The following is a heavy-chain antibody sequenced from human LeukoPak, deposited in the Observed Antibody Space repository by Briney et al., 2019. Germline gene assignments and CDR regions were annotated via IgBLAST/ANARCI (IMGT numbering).Heavy chain of an antibody. Sequence: GASVTVSCKASGYTFTGFYMHWVRQAPGQGLEWMGWIDPNICTTKYSQKFQGRVTMTRDTSISEAYMELSRLRSDDTAVYYCARLLEHYYFDASGYYDDDYWGQGTPIIVSS. V-gene: IGHV1-2*02. CDR2: IDPNICTT. J-gene: IGHJ4*02. CDR3: ARLLEHYYFDASGYYDDDY. D-gene: IGHD3-22*01. CDR1: GYTFTGFY.